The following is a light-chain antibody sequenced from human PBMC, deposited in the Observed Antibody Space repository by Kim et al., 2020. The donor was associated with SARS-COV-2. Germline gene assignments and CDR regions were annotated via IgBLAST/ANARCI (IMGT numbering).Light chain of an antibody. J-gene: IGKJ1*01. CDR2: AAS. Sequence: EIVLTQSPGTLSSSPGERATLSCRANQSVRSSYLAWYQQKPGQTPRLLMYAASTRAPGTPDRFSGSGSGTAFTLTISRLEPEDFAVYYCQQYGSSPQTFGQGTKVDIK. CDR1: QSVRSSY. CDR3: QQYGSSPQT. V-gene: IGKV3-20*01.